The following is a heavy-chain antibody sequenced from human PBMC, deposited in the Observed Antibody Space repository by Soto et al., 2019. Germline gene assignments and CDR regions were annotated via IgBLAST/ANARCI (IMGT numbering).Heavy chain of an antibody. Sequence: QVQLVQSGAEVKKPGASVKVSCKASGYTFTSYSISWVRQAPGQGLEWMGWISAYNGNTCHARKLQSRVTMTTDKAAGTAYMELRSLRSDDTAVYYCARDVGYGLIEYWGQGTLVTVSS. CDR3: ARDVGYGLIEY. V-gene: IGHV1-18*01. J-gene: IGHJ4*02. D-gene: IGHD5-18*01. CDR2: ISAYNGNT. CDR1: GYTFTSYS.